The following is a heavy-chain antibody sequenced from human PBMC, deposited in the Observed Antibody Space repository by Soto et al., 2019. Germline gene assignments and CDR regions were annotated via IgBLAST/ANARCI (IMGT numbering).Heavy chain of an antibody. D-gene: IGHD6-19*01. J-gene: IGHJ2*01. CDR1: RFTFSNYP. CDR2: ISGSGGST. V-gene: IGHV3-23*01. CDR3: AKSHGLGNFWYFDL. Sequence: EVQLLESGGGLVQPGGSLRLSCAASRFTFSNYPMNWVRQAPGKGLEWVSGISGSGGSTYYADSVKGRFTISRDNSKNTLYLQMNSLRAEDTALYFCAKSHGLGNFWYFDLWGRGTLVTVSS.